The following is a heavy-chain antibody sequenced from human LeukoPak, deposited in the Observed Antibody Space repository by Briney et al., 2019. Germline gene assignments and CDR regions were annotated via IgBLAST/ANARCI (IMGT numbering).Heavy chain of an antibody. J-gene: IGHJ6*02. CDR1: GFTFSSYS. CDR3: ARSGAMDV. Sequence: GGSLRLSCAASGFTFSSYSMNWVRQAPGKGLEWVSYISSSSSTIYYADPVKGRFTISRDNAKNSLYLQMNSLRAEDTAVYYCARSGAMDVWGQGTTVTVSS. D-gene: IGHD3-10*01. V-gene: IGHV3-48*01. CDR2: ISSSSSTI.